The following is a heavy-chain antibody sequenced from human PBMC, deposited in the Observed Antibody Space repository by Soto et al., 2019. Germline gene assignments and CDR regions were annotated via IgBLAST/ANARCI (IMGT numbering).Heavy chain of an antibody. Sequence: ASVKVSCKASGYTFTSYDINWVRQATGQGLEWMGWMNPNSGNTGYAQKFQGRVTMIRNNSISTAYMELSSLRTEDTAVYYCATNLVAAAGTLGYYYYGMDVWGQGTTVTVSS. D-gene: IGHD6-13*01. V-gene: IGHV1-8*01. CDR3: ATNLVAAAGTLGYYYYGMDV. CDR1: GYTFTSYD. CDR2: MNPNSGNT. J-gene: IGHJ6*02.